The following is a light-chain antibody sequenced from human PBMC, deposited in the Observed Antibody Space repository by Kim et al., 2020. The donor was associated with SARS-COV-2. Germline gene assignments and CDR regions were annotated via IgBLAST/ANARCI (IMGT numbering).Light chain of an antibody. CDR2: AAS. J-gene: IGKJ1*01. CDR3: QNYNSVPQT. Sequence: DIQMTQSPSSLSASVGDRVTITCRASRGISNYLAWYQQKPGDVPKLLIYAASTLQSGVPSRFGGSGSGTDFTLTISSLQPEDVATYYCQNYNSVPQTFGQGTKVDIK. V-gene: IGKV1-27*01. CDR1: RGISNY.